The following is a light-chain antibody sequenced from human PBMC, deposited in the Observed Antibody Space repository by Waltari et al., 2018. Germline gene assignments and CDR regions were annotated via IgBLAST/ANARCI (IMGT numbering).Light chain of an antibody. V-gene: IGLV1-40*01. CDR3: QSYDSSLSGSV. CDR1: SSNIGAGYD. Sequence: QSGLTQPPSVSGAPGQRVTISCTGSSSNIGAGYDVHCYQLLPGTAPKLLISGNSNRPSGVPDRFSGSKSGTSASRAITGLQAEDEAGYYCQSYDSSLSGSVFGGGTKLTVL. J-gene: IGLJ2*01. CDR2: GNS.